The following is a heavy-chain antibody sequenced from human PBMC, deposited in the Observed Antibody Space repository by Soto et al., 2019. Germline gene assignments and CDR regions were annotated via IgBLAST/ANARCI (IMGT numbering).Heavy chain of an antibody. CDR3: PRYNSYAIDY. D-gene: IGHD2-8*01. V-gene: IGHV4-59*01. CDR1: GTSISSYY. CDR2: IHYSGTT. J-gene: IGHJ4*02. Sequence: SETLSLTCTVSGTSISSYYWSWIRQPPGKGLEWIANIHYSGTTNYNPSLASRVTLSVDTSKNQFSLKMTSVTAADRAMYFCPRYNSYAIDYWGRGTLVTVSS.